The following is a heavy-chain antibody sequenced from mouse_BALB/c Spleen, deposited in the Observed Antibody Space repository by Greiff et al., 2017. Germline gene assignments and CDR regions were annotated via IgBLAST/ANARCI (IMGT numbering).Heavy chain of an antibody. CDR1: GFTFSSFG. J-gene: IGHJ1*01. Sequence: EVKLMESGGGLVQPGGSRKLSCAASGFTFSSFGMHWVRQAPEKGLEWVAYISSGSSTIYYADTVKGRLTISRDNPKNTLFLQMTSLRSEDTAMYYCARRNDYDGWYFDVWGAGTTVTVSS. CDR3: ARRNDYDGWYFDV. CDR2: ISSGSSTI. V-gene: IGHV5-17*02. D-gene: IGHD2-4*01.